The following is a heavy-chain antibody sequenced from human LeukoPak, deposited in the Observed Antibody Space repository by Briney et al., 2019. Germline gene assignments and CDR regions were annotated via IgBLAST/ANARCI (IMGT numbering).Heavy chain of an antibody. CDR1: GGSFSGYY. CDR2: INHSGST. CDR3: ARGRSKAKSDFWSGYKWFDP. Sequence: SETLSLTCAVYGGSFSGYYWSWIRQPPGKGLEWIGEINHSGSTNYNPSLKSRVTISVDTSKNQFSLKLSSVTAADTAVYYCARGRSKAKSDFWSGYKWFDPWGQGTLVTVSS. J-gene: IGHJ5*02. V-gene: IGHV4-34*01. D-gene: IGHD3-3*01.